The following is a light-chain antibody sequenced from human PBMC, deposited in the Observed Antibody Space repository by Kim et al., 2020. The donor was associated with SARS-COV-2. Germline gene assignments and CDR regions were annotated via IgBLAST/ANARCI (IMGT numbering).Light chain of an antibody. J-gene: IGKJ1*01. V-gene: IGKV1-27*01. CDR1: QGSSNY. Sequence: ASVEDRVTIKCRGSQGSSNYLAWYQQRPGKAPKRLIYAASAVRSGVPSRFRGGGSGTDSTLTISGLQPEDVATYCCQKYNSASRTFGRGTQVDIK. CDR3: QKYNSASRT. CDR2: AAS.